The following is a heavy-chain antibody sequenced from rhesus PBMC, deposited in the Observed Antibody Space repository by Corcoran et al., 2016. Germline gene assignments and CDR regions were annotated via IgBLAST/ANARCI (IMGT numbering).Heavy chain of an antibody. CDR3: ATALQRYTRGGGDDYYGVDS. V-gene: IGHV1-111*02. CDR1: GYTFTDYY. Sequence: EVQLVQSGAEVKKPGASVKISCKASGYTFTDYYLHWVRQAPGKGLEWMGRVDPEDGEAIHAQKFQDRVTITADTSTDTAHMWLSSLRSEDTAVYYWATALQRYTRGGGDDYYGVDSWGQGVVVTVSS. D-gene: IGHD2-39*02. CDR2: VDPEDGEA. J-gene: IGHJ6*01.